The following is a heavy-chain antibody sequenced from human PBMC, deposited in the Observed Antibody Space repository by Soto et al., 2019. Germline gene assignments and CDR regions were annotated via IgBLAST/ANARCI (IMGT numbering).Heavy chain of an antibody. J-gene: IGHJ4*02. CDR3: AKGGYASPFDY. Sequence: GGSLRLSCAASGFSFSNYALTWVRQAPGKGLEWVSTVRGVDTSTYYADSVKGRFTISRDNSMNTLFLDMSSLRAEDTAIYYCAKGGYASPFDYWGLGTLVTVSS. CDR2: VRGVDTST. D-gene: IGHD1-1*01. CDR1: GFSFSNYA. V-gene: IGHV3-23*01.